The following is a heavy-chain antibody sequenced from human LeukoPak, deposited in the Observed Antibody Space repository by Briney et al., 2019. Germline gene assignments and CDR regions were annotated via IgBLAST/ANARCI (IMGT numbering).Heavy chain of an antibody. D-gene: IGHD3-10*01. CDR1: GFTFSSYW. J-gene: IGHJ4*02. CDR2: IKQDGSEK. Sequence: GGSLRLSCAASGFTFSSYWMSWVRQAPGKGLEWVANIKQDGSEKYYVDSVKGRFTISRDNAKNSLYLQMNSLRAEDTAVYYCARDYGRMVRGVIDYWGQGTLVTVSS. V-gene: IGHV3-7*01. CDR3: ARDYGRMVRGVIDY.